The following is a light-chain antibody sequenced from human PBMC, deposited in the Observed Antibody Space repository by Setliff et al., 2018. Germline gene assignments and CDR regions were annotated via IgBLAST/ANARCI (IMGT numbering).Light chain of an antibody. J-gene: IGLJ1*01. Sequence: ALTQPASVSGSPGQSITISCTGTSSDVGGYNYVSWYQQHPGKAPKLMIYEVSNRPSGVSNRFSGSKSGNTASLTISGLQAEDEADYYCSSYTSSSTPVFGTGTKVTVL. CDR3: SSYTSSSTPV. CDR1: SSDVGGYNY. V-gene: IGLV2-14*01. CDR2: EVS.